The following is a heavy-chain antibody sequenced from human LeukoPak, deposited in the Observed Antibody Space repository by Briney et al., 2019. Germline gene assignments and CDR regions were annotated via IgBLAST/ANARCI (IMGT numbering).Heavy chain of an antibody. J-gene: IGHJ4*02. CDR2: INHIGST. D-gene: IGHD2-2*01. CDR1: GGSFSGYC. Sequence: PSETLSLTCAVYGGSFSGYCWSWIRQPPGKGLEWIGEINHIGSTNYNPSLKSRVTISVDTSKNQFSLKLSSVTAADTAVYYCARGLRRYCSSTSCPYYFDYWGQGTLVTVSS. CDR3: ARGLRRYCSSTSCPYYFDY. V-gene: IGHV4-34*01.